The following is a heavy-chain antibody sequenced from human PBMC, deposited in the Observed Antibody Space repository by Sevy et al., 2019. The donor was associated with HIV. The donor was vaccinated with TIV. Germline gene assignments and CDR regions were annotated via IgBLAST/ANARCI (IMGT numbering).Heavy chain of an antibody. D-gene: IGHD3-10*01. J-gene: IGHJ5*02. Sequence: SETLSLTCTVSGGSISSYYWSWIRQPPGKGLEWIGYIYYSGSTNYNPSLKSRVTISVDTSKNRFSLKLSSVTAADTAVYYCARDLTSYGSGSYYDWFDPWGQGTLVTVSS. CDR3: ARDLTSYGSGSYYDWFDP. CDR2: IYYSGST. V-gene: IGHV4-59*01. CDR1: GGSISSYY.